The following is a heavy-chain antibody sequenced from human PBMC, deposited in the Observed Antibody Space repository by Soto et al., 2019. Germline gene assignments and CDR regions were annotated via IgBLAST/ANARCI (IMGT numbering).Heavy chain of an antibody. J-gene: IGHJ4*02. CDR1: GYTLTELS. Sequence: ASVKVSCKVSGYTLTELSMHWVRQAPGKGLEWMGGFNPDNGDTNYAQKFQGRVTMTTDTSTSTAYMELRSLRSDDTAVYYCARDRVDDILTGLADYWGQGTLVTVSS. CDR3: ARDRVDDILTGLADY. CDR2: FNPDNGDT. V-gene: IGHV1-24*01. D-gene: IGHD3-9*01.